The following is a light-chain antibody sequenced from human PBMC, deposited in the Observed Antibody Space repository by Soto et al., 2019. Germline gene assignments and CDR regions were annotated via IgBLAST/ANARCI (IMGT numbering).Light chain of an antibody. CDR2: EAS. CDR1: QSVSSY. Sequence: EIVLTQSPATLSLSPGERATLSCRASQSVSSYLAWYQQKPGQAPRLLMYEASTRATDIPARFSGGGSGTDFTLTISSLEPEDFAVYYCQQRSDWPWTFGQGTKVDIK. CDR3: QQRSDWPWT. J-gene: IGKJ1*01. V-gene: IGKV3-11*01.